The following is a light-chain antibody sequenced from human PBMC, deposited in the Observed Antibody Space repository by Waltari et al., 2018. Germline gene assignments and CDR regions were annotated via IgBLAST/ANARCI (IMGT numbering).Light chain of an antibody. Sequence: IQMTQSPSTLSASVGDRVTITCRASQSIGSWLAWYQQKPGKAPKLLIYEATRLESGVPSRFSASGSGTEFTLTISSLQPDDFATYYCQRYNSYPITFGPGTKVDI. V-gene: IGKV1-5*03. CDR3: QRYNSYPIT. J-gene: IGKJ3*01. CDR2: EAT. CDR1: QSIGSW.